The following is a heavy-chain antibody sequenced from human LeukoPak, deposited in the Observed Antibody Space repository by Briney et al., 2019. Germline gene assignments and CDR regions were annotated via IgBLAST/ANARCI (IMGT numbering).Heavy chain of an antibody. CDR1: GGSISSGGYY. CDR3: ARALKDSSGYYYEYYFDN. Sequence: KPSETLSLTCTVSGGSISSGGYYWSWIRQHPGKGLEWIGYIYYSGSTYYNPSLKSRVTISVDTSKNQFSLKLSSVTAADTAVYYCARALKDSSGYYYEYYFDNWGRGNPVTVSS. V-gene: IGHV4-31*03. D-gene: IGHD3-22*01. CDR2: IYYSGST. J-gene: IGHJ4*02.